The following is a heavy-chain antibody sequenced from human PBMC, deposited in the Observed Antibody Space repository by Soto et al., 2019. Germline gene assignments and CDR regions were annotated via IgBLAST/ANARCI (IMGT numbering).Heavy chain of an antibody. CDR3: ASFEGGDCSGGSCYSTKEYSSYSKAL. CDR1: GYSFTSYW. V-gene: IGHV5-10-1*01. CDR2: IDPSDSYT. J-gene: IGHJ6*02. Sequence: PGESLKISCKGSGYSFTSYWISWVRQMPGKGLEWMGRIDPSDSYTNYSPSFQGHVTISADKSISTAYLQWSSLKASDTAMYYCASFEGGDCSGGSCYSTKEYSSYSKALSGQGTTLTAAS. D-gene: IGHD2-15*01.